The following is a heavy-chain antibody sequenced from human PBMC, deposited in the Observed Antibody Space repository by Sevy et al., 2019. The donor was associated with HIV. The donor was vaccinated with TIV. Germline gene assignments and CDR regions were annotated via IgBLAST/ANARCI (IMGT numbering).Heavy chain of an antibody. J-gene: IGHJ3*02. CDR2: IYHSGST. D-gene: IGHD3-10*01. CDR1: GYSISSGYY. CDR3: ARVPNYGSGSSAFDI. Sequence: SETLSLTCAVSGYSISSGYYWGWIRQPPGKGLEWIGSIYHSGSTYYNPSLKSRVTISVDTSKNQFSLKLSSVTAADTAVYYCARVPNYGSGSSAFDIWGQGTMVTVSS. V-gene: IGHV4-38-2*01.